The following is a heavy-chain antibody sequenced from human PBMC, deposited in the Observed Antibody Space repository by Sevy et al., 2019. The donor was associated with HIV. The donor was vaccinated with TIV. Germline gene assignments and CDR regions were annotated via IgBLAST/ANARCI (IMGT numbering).Heavy chain of an antibody. CDR3: ASSDSYCSGGSCYQKAFDI. D-gene: IGHD2-15*01. Sequence: GGSLRLSCAAPGFTFSSYAIHWVRQAPGKGLEGVAVISYDGRNKYYADPVKGRLPISRDNSKNTLYLQRNSLRAEDTAVYYCASSDSYCSGGSCYQKAFDIWGQGTMVTVSS. J-gene: IGHJ3*02. CDR2: ISYDGRNK. V-gene: IGHV3-30*04. CDR1: GFTFSSYA.